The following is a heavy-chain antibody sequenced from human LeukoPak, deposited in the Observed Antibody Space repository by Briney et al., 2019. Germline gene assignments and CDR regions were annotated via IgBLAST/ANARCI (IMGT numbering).Heavy chain of an antibody. CDR2: ISGSGGST. V-gene: IGHV3-23*01. CDR3: AKFYDFWSGPFYYYYGMDV. Sequence: GGSLRLSCAASGFTFSSYAMSWVRQAPGKGLEWVSAISGSGGSTYYADSVKGRFTISRDNSKNTLYLQMNSLRAEDTAVHYCAKFYDFWSGPFYYYYGMDVWGQGTTVTVSS. CDR1: GFTFSSYA. D-gene: IGHD3-3*01. J-gene: IGHJ6*02.